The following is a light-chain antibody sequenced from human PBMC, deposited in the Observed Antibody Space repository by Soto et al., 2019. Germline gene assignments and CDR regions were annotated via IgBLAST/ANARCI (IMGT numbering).Light chain of an antibody. V-gene: IGKV3-15*01. CDR3: QQYGTPRSVT. CDR1: QSVSSN. Sequence: EIVMTQSPATLPVSPGERATLSCRASQSVSSNLAWYQQKPGQAPRLLIYDASTRATGIPARFSGSGFGTDFTLTISKVEPEDFAVYYCQQYGTPRSVTFGQGTRLEI. J-gene: IGKJ5*01. CDR2: DAS.